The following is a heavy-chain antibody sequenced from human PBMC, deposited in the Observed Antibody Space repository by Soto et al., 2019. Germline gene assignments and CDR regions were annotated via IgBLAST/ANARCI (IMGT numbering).Heavy chain of an antibody. D-gene: IGHD1-26*01. V-gene: IGHV3-21*01. CDR1: GFTFISYS. CDR3: ARDWRATSYYYGMDV. Sequence: SGGSLRLSCAASGFTFISYSMNWVRQAPGKGLEWVSSISSNSSYIYYADSVKGRFTISRDNAKNSLYLQMNSLRAEDTAVYYCARDWRATSYYYGMDVWGQGTTVTVSS. J-gene: IGHJ6*02. CDR2: ISSNSSYI.